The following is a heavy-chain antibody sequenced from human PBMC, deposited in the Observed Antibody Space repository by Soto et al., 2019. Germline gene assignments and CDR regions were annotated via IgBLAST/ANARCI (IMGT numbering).Heavy chain of an antibody. Sequence: SETLSLTCAVSGGSISSSNWWIWVRQPPGKGLEWIGEIYYSGSTNYNPSLKSRVTISVDTPKNQFSLKLSSVTAADTAVYYCAKNWNWGSLVHWGQGTLVTVSS. J-gene: IGHJ4*02. D-gene: IGHD7-27*01. CDR2: IYYSGST. CDR1: GGSISSSNW. CDR3: AKNWNWGSLVH. V-gene: IGHV4-4*02.